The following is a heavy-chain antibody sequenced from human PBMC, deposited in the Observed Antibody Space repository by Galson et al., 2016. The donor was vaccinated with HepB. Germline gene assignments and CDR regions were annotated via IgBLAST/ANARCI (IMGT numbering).Heavy chain of an antibody. CDR1: GYTFTGYY. D-gene: IGHD3-3*01. CDR3: ARGLRRIPIFGVTDSKSLDY. CDR2: INPNSGGT. J-gene: IGHJ4*02. V-gene: IGHV1-2*02. Sequence: SCKASGYTFTGYYMHWVRQAPGQGLEWMGWINPNSGGTNYAQKFQGRVTMTRDTSISTAYMELSRLRSDDTAVYYCARGLRRIPIFGVTDSKSLDYWGQGTLVTVSS.